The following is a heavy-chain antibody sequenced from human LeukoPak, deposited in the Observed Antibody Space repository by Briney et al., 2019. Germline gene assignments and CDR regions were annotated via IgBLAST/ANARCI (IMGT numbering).Heavy chain of an antibody. V-gene: IGHV4-61*02. J-gene: IGHJ3*02. CDR2: IYTSGST. Sequence: SQTLSLTCTVSGGSISSGSYYWSWIRQPAGKGLEWIGRIYTSGSTNYNPSLKSRVTISVDTSKNQFSRKLSSVTAADTAVYYCARDSYYDSSGYYDAFDIWGQGTMVTVSS. D-gene: IGHD3-22*01. CDR3: ARDSYYDSSGYYDAFDI. CDR1: GGSISSGSYY.